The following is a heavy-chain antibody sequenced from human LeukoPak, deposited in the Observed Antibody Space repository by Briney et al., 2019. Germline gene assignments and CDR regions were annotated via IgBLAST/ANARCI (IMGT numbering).Heavy chain of an antibody. D-gene: IGHD1-26*01. CDR1: GFTFSSYS. CDR2: ISSSSSYI. J-gene: IGHJ3*02. CDR3: ARDRPGGGAPDAFDI. Sequence: PGGSLRLSCAASGFTFSSYSMNWVRQAPGKGLEWVSSISSSSSYIYYADSVKGRFTISRDNAKNSLYLQMNSLRAEDTAVYYCARDRPGGGAPDAFDIWGQGTMVTVSS. V-gene: IGHV3-21*01.